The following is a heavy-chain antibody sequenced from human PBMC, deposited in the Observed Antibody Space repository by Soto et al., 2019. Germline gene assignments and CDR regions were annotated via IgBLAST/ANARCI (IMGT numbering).Heavy chain of an antibody. CDR1: GYTFTSYG. V-gene: IGHV1-18*01. D-gene: IGHD3-3*01. J-gene: IGHJ6*03. CDR2: FSAYNVNT. CDR3: ARGRGGSGYQTPLYYYMDV. Sequence: ASVKVSCKASGYTFTSYGISWVRQAPGQGLDWMVWFSAYNVNTNYAQTLQGRVTMTTDTSTSTVYMELRSLSFDDTAVFYCARGRGGSGYQTPLYYYMDVWGKGTTVTVSS.